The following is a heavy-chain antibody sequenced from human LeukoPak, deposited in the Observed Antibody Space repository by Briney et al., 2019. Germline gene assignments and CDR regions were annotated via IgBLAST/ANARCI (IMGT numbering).Heavy chain of an antibody. CDR2: ISSSSSYI. J-gene: IGHJ4*02. D-gene: IGHD6-13*01. V-gene: IGHV3-21*01. Sequence: GGSLRLSCAASGFTFSSYSMNLVRQAPGKGLEWVSSISSSSSYIYYADSVKGRFTISRDNAKNSLYLQMNSLRAEDTAVYYCASKAAAVRHLDYWGQGTLVTVSS. CDR3: ASKAAAVRHLDY. CDR1: GFTFSSYS.